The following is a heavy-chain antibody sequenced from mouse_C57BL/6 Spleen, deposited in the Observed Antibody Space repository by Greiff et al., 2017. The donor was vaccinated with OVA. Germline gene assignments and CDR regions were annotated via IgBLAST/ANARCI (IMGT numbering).Heavy chain of an antibody. Sequence: EVKLQESGGGLVQPGGSLSLSCAASGFTFTDYYMSWARQPPGKALEWLGFIRNKANGYTTEYSASVKGRFTISRDNSQSILYLQMNALRAEDSATYYCARSVYYFDYWGQGTTLTVSS. J-gene: IGHJ2*01. CDR1: GFTFTDYY. CDR3: ARSVYYFDY. CDR2: IRNKANGYTT. V-gene: IGHV7-3*01.